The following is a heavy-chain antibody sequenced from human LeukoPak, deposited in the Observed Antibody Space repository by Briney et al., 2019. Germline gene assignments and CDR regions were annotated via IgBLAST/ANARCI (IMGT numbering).Heavy chain of an antibody. CDR1: GGSISNNFF. Sequence: PSQTLSLTCTVSGGSISNNFFWSWIRQPPGKGLDWIGYIHHSGKTYFHPSHKSRVTISVDMSKTQFSLKLSPVTAADTAVYYCARLKLDCTSAACHTGYFDYWGQGTLVTVSS. CDR2: IHHSGKT. V-gene: IGHV4-30-4*08. J-gene: IGHJ4*02. D-gene: IGHD2-2*02. CDR3: ARLKLDCTSAACHTGYFDY.